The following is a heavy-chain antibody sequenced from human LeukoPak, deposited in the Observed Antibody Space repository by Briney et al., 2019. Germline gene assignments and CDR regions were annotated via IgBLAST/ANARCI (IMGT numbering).Heavy chain of an antibody. CDR1: GGSFSGYY. CDR3: ARARGVAGRRYYFDY. J-gene: IGHJ4*02. Sequence: SETLSLTCAVYGGSFSGYYWSWIRQPPGKGLEWIGEINHSGSTNYNPSLKSRVTISVDTSKNQFSLKLSSVTAADTAVYYCARARGVAGRRYYFDYWGQGTLDTVSS. V-gene: IGHV4-34*01. D-gene: IGHD6-19*01. CDR2: INHSGST.